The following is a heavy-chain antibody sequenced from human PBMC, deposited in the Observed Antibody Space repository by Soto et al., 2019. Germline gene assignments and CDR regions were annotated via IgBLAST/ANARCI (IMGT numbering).Heavy chain of an antibody. CDR2: IYYSGST. CDR1: GGSISSYY. CDR3: ASYMVDYGDFDY. Sequence: SETLSLTCTVSGGSISSYYWSWIRQPPGKGLEWIGYIYYSGSTNYNPSLKSQVTISVDTSKNQCSLKLSSVTAADTAVYYCASYMVDYGDFDYWGQGTLVTVSS. J-gene: IGHJ4*02. D-gene: IGHD4-17*01. V-gene: IGHV4-59*08.